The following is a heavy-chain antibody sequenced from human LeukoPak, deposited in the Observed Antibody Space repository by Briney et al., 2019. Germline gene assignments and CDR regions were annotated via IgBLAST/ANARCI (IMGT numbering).Heavy chain of an antibody. Sequence: SETLSLTCAVYGGSFSGYYWGWIRQPPGKGLEWIGSIYYSGSTYYNPSLKSRVTMSVDTSKNQFSLNLNSGTAADTAVYYCARDRAWAYYYDSSGYGTSYGMDVWGQGTTVTVSS. V-gene: IGHV4-34*11. CDR1: GGSFSGYY. J-gene: IGHJ6*02. D-gene: IGHD3-22*01. CDR2: IYYSGST. CDR3: ARDRAWAYYYDSSGYGTSYGMDV.